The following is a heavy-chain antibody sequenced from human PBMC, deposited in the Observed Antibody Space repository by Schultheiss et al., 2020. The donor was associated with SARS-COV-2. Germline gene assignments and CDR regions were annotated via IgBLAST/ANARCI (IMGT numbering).Heavy chain of an antibody. CDR1: GFTFSSYA. D-gene: IGHD4-11*01. CDR2: IKSKTDGGTT. CDR3: AREGGYSTPRGLYYYYMDV. Sequence: GGSLRLSCSASGFTFSSYAMSWVRQAPGKGLEWVGRIKSKTDGGTTDYAAPVKGRFTISRDDSKNTLYLQMNSLRAEDMAVYYCAREGGYSTPRGLYYYYMDVWGKGTTVTVSS. J-gene: IGHJ6*03. V-gene: IGHV3-15*01.